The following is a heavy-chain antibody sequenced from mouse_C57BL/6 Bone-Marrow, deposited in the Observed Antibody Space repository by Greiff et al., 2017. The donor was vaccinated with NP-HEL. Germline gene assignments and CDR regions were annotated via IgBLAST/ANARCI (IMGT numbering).Heavy chain of an antibody. CDR1: GYAFTNYL. CDR2: INPGSGGT. V-gene: IGHV1-54*01. Sequence: VQLQQSGAELVRPGTSVKVSCKASGYAFTNYLIEWVKQRPGQGLEWIGVINPGSGGTNYNEKFKGKATLTADKSSSTSYMQLSSLTSEDSAVYFCARPPYGSIVAYWGQGTLVTVSA. CDR3: ARPPYGSIVAY. J-gene: IGHJ3*01. D-gene: IGHD1-1*01.